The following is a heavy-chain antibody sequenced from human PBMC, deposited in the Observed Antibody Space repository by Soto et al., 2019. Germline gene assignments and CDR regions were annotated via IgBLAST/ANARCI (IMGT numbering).Heavy chain of an antibody. Sequence: SGPTLVNPTQTLTLTCTFSGFSLSTSGVGVGWIRQPPGKALEWLALIYWNDDKRYSPSLKSRLTITKDTSKNQVVLTMTNMDPVDTATYYCAHIVKTNSSSWDSEYFQHWGQGTLVTVYS. J-gene: IGHJ1*01. D-gene: IGHD6-13*01. CDR3: AHIVKTNSSSWDSEYFQH. CDR2: IYWNDDK. CDR1: GFSLSTSGVG. V-gene: IGHV2-5*01.